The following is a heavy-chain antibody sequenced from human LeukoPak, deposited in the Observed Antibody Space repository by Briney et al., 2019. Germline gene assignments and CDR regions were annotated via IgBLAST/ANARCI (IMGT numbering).Heavy chain of an antibody. Sequence: GGSLRLSCAASGFTFSSYAMHWVRQAPGKGLEWVAVISYDGSNKYYADSVKGRFTISRDNSKNTLYLQMNSLRAEDTAVYYCARDLDDYYGSGPYWGQGTLVTVSS. CDR1: GFTFSSYA. V-gene: IGHV3-30-3*01. J-gene: IGHJ4*02. CDR3: ARDLDDYYGSGPY. D-gene: IGHD3-10*01. CDR2: ISYDGSNK.